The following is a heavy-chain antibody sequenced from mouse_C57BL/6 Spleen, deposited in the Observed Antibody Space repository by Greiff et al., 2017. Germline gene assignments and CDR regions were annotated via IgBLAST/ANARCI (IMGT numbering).Heavy chain of an antibody. J-gene: IGHJ1*03. V-gene: IGHV14-2*01. Sequence: VQLQQSGAELVKPGASVKLSCTASGFNINDYYMHWVKQRPEQGLEWIGRIDPEDGETKYAQKFKGKATITADTSSTTAYLQLSSLTSEDTAVYYCAGGYYYGSSGRYLDVWGTGTTVTVSS. CDR3: AGGYYYGSSGRYLDV. D-gene: IGHD1-1*01. CDR1: GFNINDYY. CDR2: IDPEDGET.